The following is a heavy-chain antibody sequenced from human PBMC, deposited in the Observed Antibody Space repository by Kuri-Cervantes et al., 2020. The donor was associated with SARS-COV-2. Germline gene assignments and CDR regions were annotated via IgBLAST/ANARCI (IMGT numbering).Heavy chain of an antibody. CDR3: ARPAAWGVEWLYSTFPYYYYYYMDV. CDR2: INHSGST. CDR1: GGSFSGYY. J-gene: IGHJ6*03. V-gene: IGHV4-34*01. Sequence: SQTLSLTCAVYGGSFSGYYWSWIRQPPGKGLERVGEINHSGSTNYNPSLKSRVTISVDTSKNQFSLKLSSVTAADTAVYYCARPAAWGVEWLYSTFPYYYYYYMDVWGKGTTVTVSS. D-gene: IGHD3-3*01.